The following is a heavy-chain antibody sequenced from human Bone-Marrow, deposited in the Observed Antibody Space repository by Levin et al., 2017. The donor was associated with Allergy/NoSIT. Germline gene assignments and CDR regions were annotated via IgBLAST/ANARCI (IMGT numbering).Heavy chain of an antibody. CDR3: ARLVVVGATYYYYGMDG. J-gene: IGHJ6*02. D-gene: IGHD1-26*01. Sequence: SETLSLTCTVSGGSISSYYWSWIRQPPGKGLEWIGYIYYSGSTNYNPSLKSRVTISVDTSKNQFSLKLSSVTAADTAVYYCARLVVVGATYYYYGMDGWGQGTTVTVSS. CDR1: GGSISSYY. CDR2: IYYSGST. V-gene: IGHV4-59*08.